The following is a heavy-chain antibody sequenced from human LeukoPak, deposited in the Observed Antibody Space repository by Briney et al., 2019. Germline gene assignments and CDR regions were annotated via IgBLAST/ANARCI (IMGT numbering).Heavy chain of an antibody. Sequence: GGSLRLSCAASGFTFSTYAMSWVRQASGKGLEWVSSIGGSRGSIYYADSVKGRFTISRDDSKNTLNLQISSLRAEDTAVYYCAKAAYDGHPGAFDIRGQGTLVTVSS. D-gene: IGHD4-23*01. CDR3: AKAAYDGHPGAFDI. V-gene: IGHV3-23*01. J-gene: IGHJ3*02. CDR1: GFTFSTYA. CDR2: IGGSRGSI.